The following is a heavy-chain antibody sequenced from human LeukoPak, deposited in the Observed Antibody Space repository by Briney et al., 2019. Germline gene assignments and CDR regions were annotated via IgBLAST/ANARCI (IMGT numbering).Heavy chain of an antibody. J-gene: IGHJ4*02. CDR2: IDSSSRYI. V-gene: IGHV3-21*01. CDR3: AVGPGFFEY. CDR1: GFTFSSQS. Sequence: GGSLRLSCAASGFTFSSQSMNWVRQAPGKGLEWVSSIDSSSRYIYYADSMRGRFTISRDNAKNSLYLQMDTLRAEDTAVYFCAVGPGFFEYWGQGTLVTVSS.